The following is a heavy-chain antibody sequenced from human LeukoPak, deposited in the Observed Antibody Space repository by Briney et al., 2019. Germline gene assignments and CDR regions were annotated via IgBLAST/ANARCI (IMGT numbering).Heavy chain of an antibody. Sequence: GGSLRLSCAASGFTFSSYAMTWVRQAPGKGLEWVSSISGSGSGGSTYYADSVKGRFTISKDTSKNTLYLQINSLRAEDTAVYYCAKEQWLGKMNYFDYWGQGTLVTASS. D-gene: IGHD6-19*01. CDR3: AKEQWLGKMNYFDY. J-gene: IGHJ4*02. V-gene: IGHV3-23*01. CDR2: ISGSGSGGST. CDR1: GFTFSSYA.